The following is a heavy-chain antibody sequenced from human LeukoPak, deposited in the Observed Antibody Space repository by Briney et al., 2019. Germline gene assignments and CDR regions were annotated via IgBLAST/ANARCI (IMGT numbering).Heavy chain of an antibody. V-gene: IGHV4-30-4*01. CDR2: IYYSGST. D-gene: IGHD3-22*01. Sequence: PSQTLSLTCTVSGGSISSGGYYWSWIRQPPGKGLEWIGYIYYSGSTYYNPSLKSRVTISVDTSKNQFSLKLSSVTAADTAVYYCARSYYYDSSGYYERPFDYWGQGTLVTVSS. J-gene: IGHJ4*02. CDR3: ARSYYYDSSGYYERPFDY. CDR1: GGSISSGGYY.